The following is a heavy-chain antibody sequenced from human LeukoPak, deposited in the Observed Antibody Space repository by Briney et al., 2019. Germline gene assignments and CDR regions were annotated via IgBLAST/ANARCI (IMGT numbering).Heavy chain of an antibody. J-gene: IGHJ4*02. V-gene: IGHV3-23*01. CDR2: ISGSGGST. Sequence: GGSLRLSCAASGFTFRTYAMTWVRQAPGKGLDWVSAISGSGGSTYYADSVKGRFTISRDNSKNTLYLQMNSLRGEDTAIYYCAKDLRGYCTGGSCYEWDSWGQGTPVTVSS. D-gene: IGHD2-15*01. CDR1: GFTFRTYA. CDR3: AKDLRGYCTGGSCYEWDS.